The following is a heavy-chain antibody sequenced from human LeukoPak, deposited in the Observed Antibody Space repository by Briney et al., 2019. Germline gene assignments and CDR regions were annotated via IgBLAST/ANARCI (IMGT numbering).Heavy chain of an antibody. CDR2: ISSNGGST. J-gene: IGHJ6*03. V-gene: IGHV3-64*01. Sequence: PGGSLRLSCAASGFTFSSYAMHWVRQAPGKGLEYVSAISSNGGSTYYANSVKGRFTISRDNSKNTLYLQKGSLRAEDMAVYYCARVPPNYYYYYMDVWGKGTTVTVSS. CDR3: ARVPPNYYYYYMDV. CDR1: GFTFSSYA.